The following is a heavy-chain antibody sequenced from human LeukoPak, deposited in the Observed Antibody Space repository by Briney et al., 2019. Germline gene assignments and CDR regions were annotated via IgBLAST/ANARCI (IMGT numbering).Heavy chain of an antibody. J-gene: IGHJ4*02. Sequence: SETLSLTCTVSGGSISSYYWSWIRQPPGKGLEWIGYIYYSGSTNYNPSLKSRVTISVDTSKSQFSLKLSSVTAADTAVYYCARDRKWELPLDYWGQGTLVTVSS. V-gene: IGHV4-59*12. CDR1: GGSISSYY. D-gene: IGHD1-26*01. CDR2: IYYSGST. CDR3: ARDRKWELPLDY.